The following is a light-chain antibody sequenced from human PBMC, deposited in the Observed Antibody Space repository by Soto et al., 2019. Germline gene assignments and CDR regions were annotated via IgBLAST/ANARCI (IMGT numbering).Light chain of an antibody. CDR1: QSVSSNY. CDR2: GVS. CDR3: QQCGTSPRT. V-gene: IGKV3-20*01. J-gene: IGKJ1*01. Sequence: EIVLTQSPGTLSLSPGERATLSCRASQSVSSNYLAWYQQKPGQAPRLLIYGVSSRATGIPDRFSGSGSGTDFTLTISRLEPEDFAVYYCQQCGTSPRTFGQGTKVDIK.